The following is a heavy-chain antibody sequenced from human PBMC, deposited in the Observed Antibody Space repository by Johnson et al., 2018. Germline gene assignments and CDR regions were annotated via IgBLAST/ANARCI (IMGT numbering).Heavy chain of an antibody. Sequence: QVQLQQWGAGLLKPSETLSLNCADYAGSFRGYYWSWIRQPPGKGLEWIGEINHSGSTNYNPSLKSQVTISVDTPKNHFSLKLNSVTAANTTVYYCARVSGYEYYYNYYSMDVWGTGTTVTVSS. V-gene: IGHV4-34*01. J-gene: IGHJ6*04. CDR1: AGSFRGYY. CDR3: ARVSGYEYYYNYYSMDV. D-gene: IGHD5-12*01. CDR2: INHSGST.